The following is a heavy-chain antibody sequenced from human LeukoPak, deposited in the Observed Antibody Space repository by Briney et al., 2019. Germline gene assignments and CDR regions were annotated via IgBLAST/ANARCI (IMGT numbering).Heavy chain of an antibody. D-gene: IGHD5-18*01. J-gene: IGHJ4*02. CDR1: GGSISSGSYY. V-gene: IGHV4-61*02. CDR2: IYTSGST. Sequence: SETLSLTCTVSGGSISSGSYYWSWIRQPAGKGLEWIGRIYTSGSTNYNPSLKSRVTISVDTSKNQFSLKLSSVTAADTAVYSCARDKTRGLGYSYSKSGNYFDYWGQGTLVTVSS. CDR3: ARDKTRGLGYSYSKSGNYFDY.